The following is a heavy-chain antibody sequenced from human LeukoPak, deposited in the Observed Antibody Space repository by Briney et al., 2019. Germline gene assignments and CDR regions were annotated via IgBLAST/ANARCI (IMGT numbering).Heavy chain of an antibody. CDR2: ISSSSTI. CDR1: GFTFSSYS. V-gene: IGHV3-48*01. Sequence: PGGSLRLSCAASGFTFSSYSMNWVRQAPGKGLEWVSYISSSSTIYYADSVKGRFTISRDSAKNSLYLQMNSLRAEDTAVYYCARDSSTWFGELYWFDPWGQGTLVTVSS. D-gene: IGHD3-10*01. J-gene: IGHJ5*02. CDR3: ARDSSTWFGELYWFDP.